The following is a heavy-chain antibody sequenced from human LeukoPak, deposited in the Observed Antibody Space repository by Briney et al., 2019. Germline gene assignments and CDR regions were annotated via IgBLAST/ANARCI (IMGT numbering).Heavy chain of an antibody. CDR2: IYHSGST. J-gene: IGHJ6*03. V-gene: IGHV4-38-2*01. CDR1: GYSISSGYY. CDR3: ARQVGCSGGSCQLHYYYYMDV. D-gene: IGHD2-15*01. Sequence: SETLSLTCAVSGYSISSGYYWGWIRQPPGKGLEWIRSIYHSGSTCYNPSLKSRVTISVDTSKNQFSLKLSSVTAADTAVYYCARQVGCSGGSCQLHYYYYMDVWGKGTAVTVSS.